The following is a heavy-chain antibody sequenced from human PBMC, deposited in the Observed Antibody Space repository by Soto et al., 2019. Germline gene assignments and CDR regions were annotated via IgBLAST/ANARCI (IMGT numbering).Heavy chain of an antibody. J-gene: IGHJ4*02. CDR2: IRSKANNYAT. CDR1: GFTFSDSV. Sequence: VQLVESGGGLVQPGGSLGPSCAASGFTFSDSVMHWVRQASGKGLEWVGRIRSKANNYATVYAASVKGRFTISRDDSKNTAYLQMTSLKTEDTAVYYCARLWSEREPNFDHWGQGTLVTVSS. CDR3: ARLWSEREPNFDH. V-gene: IGHV3-73*02. D-gene: IGHD1-26*01.